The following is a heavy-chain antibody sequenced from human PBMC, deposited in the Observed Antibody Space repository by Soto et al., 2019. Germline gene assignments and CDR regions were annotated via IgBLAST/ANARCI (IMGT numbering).Heavy chain of an antibody. V-gene: IGHV3-15*01. D-gene: IGHD3-9*01. CDR1: VFNLSHPW. CDR2: IKSKTDGGTA. J-gene: IGHJ4*02. CDR3: TTGIYYDILTGYHNVAY. Sequence: PWGALRLAGVASVFNLSHPWMTWVRQAAGKGLEWVGRIKSKTDGGTADYAAPVKGRATISRDDSKNTVYLQMNSLKTEDTAVYYCTTGIYYDILTGYHNVAYWGQGALVTVSS.